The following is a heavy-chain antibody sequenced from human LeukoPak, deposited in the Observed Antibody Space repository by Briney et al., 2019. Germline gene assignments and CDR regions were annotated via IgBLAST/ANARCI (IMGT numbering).Heavy chain of an antibody. CDR2: ITWNSGDI. CDR1: GFTLEDYA. V-gene: IGHV3-9*01. J-gene: IGHJ4*01. CDR3: AKLTVPSSPDLSY. D-gene: IGHD4-17*01. Sequence: TGVSLRLSCAASGFTLEDYAMHWVRQAPGKGLEWVSGITWNSGDIVYADSVKGRFTISRDNSKNSLYLQMNSLRPEDTALYYCAKLTVPSSPDLSYWGHGTQVTVSS.